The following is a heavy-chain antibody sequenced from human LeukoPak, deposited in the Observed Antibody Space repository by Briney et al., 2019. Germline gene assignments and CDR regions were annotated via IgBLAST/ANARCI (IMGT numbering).Heavy chain of an antibody. J-gene: IGHJ5*02. V-gene: IGHV3-30*18. CDR1: GFTFSSYG. CDR2: ISYDGSNK. CDR3: AKRNTIFGVAQT. Sequence: PGGSLRLSCVASGFTFSSYGMHWVRQAPGKGLEWVAVISYDGSNKYYADSVKGRFTISRDNSKNTLYLQMNSLRAEDTAVYYCAKRNTIFGVAQTWGQGTLVTVSS. D-gene: IGHD3-3*01.